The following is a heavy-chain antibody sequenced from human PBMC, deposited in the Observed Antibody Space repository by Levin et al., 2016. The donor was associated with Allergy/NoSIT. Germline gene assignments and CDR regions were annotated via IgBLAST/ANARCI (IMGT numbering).Heavy chain of an antibody. Sequence: VRQAPGKGLEWVSYISSSSSTIYYADSVKGRFTISRDNAKNSLYLQMNSLRAEDTAVYYCARGIVATLYGGKSFAFDIWGQGTMVTVSS. CDR3: ARGIVATLYGGKSFAFDI. J-gene: IGHJ3*02. D-gene: IGHD4-23*01. CDR2: ISSSSSTI. V-gene: IGHV3-48*04.